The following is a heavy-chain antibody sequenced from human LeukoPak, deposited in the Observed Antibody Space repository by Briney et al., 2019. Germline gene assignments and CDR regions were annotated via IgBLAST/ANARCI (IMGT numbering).Heavy chain of an antibody. J-gene: IGHJ4*02. CDR2: IYPGDSDT. CDR1: GYSFTTYW. D-gene: IGHD6-13*01. CDR3: ARRGPIAAAGYYFDY. Sequence: GESLKISCKGSGYSFTTYWIGWVRQMPGKGLEWMGIIYPGDSDTRYSPSFQGQVTISADKSISTPYLQWSSLKASDTAIYYCARRGPIAAAGYYFDYWGQGTLVTVSS. V-gene: IGHV5-51*01.